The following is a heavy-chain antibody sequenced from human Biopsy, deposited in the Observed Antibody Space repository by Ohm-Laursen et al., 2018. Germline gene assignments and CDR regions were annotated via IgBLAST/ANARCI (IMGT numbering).Heavy chain of an antibody. J-gene: IGHJ4*02. Sequence: SSVKVSCNASGGTFSNYAISWVRQAPGEGLEWMGGIIAVSGLVNYAPKFQGRVSITADKSTTTAYMELSNLKSEDTAVYYCATSFRYYDSWGGYPPFDHWGQGTLVTVSS. CDR2: IIAVSGLV. D-gene: IGHD3-3*01. CDR1: GGTFSNYA. V-gene: IGHV1-69*17. CDR3: ATSFRYYDSWGGYPPFDH.